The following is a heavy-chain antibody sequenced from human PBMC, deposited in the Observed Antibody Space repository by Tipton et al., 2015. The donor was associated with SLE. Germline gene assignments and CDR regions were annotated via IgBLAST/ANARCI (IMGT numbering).Heavy chain of an antibody. CDR3: ARGGEVTTSPYYFDY. CDR2: INHSGST. Sequence: LRLSCAVYGGSFSGYYWSWIRQPPGKGLEWIGEINHSGSTNYNPSLKSRVTISVDTSKNQFSLKLSSVTAADTAVYYCARGGEVTTSPYYFDYWGQGTLVTVSS. D-gene: IGHD4-17*01. V-gene: IGHV4-34*09. CDR1: GGSFSGYY. J-gene: IGHJ4*02.